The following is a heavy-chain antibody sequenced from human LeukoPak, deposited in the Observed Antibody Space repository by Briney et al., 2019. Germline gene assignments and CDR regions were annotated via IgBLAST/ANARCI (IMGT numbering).Heavy chain of an antibody. J-gene: IGHJ4*02. D-gene: IGHD5-24*01. Sequence: SVKVSCKASGDTFNSYGFSWVRQAPGQGLEWMGGIIPIFGSANYAQKFQGRVTITADESTSTAYMELSSLRFEDTAVYYCAREGWLQFRYSDYWGQGTLVTVSS. CDR1: GDTFNSYG. V-gene: IGHV1-69*13. CDR2: IIPIFGSA. CDR3: AREGWLQFRYSDY.